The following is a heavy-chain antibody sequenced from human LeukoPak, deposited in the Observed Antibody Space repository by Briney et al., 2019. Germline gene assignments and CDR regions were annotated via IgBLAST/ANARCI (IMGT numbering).Heavy chain of an antibody. J-gene: IGHJ6*02. D-gene: IGHD1-14*01. CDR1: AFIFSGHW. Sequence: GGSLRLSCEGSAFIFSGHWMNWVRQAPGKGLEWVSSISSSSSYIYYADSVKGRFTISRDNAKNSLYLQMNSLRAEDTAVYYCARDRATGSYYQYYYGMDVWGQGTTVTVSS. CDR2: ISSSSSYI. CDR3: ARDRATGSYYQYYYGMDV. V-gene: IGHV3-21*06.